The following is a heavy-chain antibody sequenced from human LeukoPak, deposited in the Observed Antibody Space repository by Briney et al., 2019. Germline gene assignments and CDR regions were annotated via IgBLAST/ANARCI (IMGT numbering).Heavy chain of an antibody. CDR1: GGSISSYY. CDR2: ISTSGST. D-gene: IGHD3-3*01. Sequence: SETLSLTCTVSGGSISSYYWSWIRQPAGKGLESIGHISTSGSTNYNPSLKSRVTMSVDTSKNQFSLKLSSVTAADTAVYYCARDGSPTYYDFWSGYSPGDYYYMDVWGKGTTVTVSS. V-gene: IGHV4-4*07. J-gene: IGHJ6*03. CDR3: ARDGSPTYYDFWSGYSPGDYYYMDV.